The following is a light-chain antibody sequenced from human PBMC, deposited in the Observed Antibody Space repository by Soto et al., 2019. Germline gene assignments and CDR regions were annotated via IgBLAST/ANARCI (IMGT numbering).Light chain of an antibody. V-gene: IGKV3-15*01. CDR3: QQYTNWPPLFT. J-gene: IGKJ2*01. CDR1: QSISSN. CDR2: GAS. Sequence: EIVMTQSPATLSMSPGERATLSCRASQSISSNLAWYQQKPGQAPRLLIYGASTRATGIPARFSGSGSGTDFTLTISSLQSDDFAFYYCQQYTNWPPLFTFGQGTKLENK.